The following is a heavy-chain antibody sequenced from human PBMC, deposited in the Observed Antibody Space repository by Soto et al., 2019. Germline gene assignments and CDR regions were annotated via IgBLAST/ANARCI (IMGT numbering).Heavy chain of an antibody. Sequence: QVQLVQSGAEVKKPGSSVKVSCKASGGTFSSYAISWVRQAPGQGLEWMGGIISIFGTANYAQKFQCRVTITADESTSTAYMELSSLRSDDTAVYYCARDSHVTIFGVVPVHVWGQGTTVTVSS. D-gene: IGHD3-3*01. CDR3: ARDSHVTIFGVVPVHV. CDR1: GGTFSSYA. J-gene: IGHJ6*02. CDR2: IISIFGTA. V-gene: IGHV1-69*01.